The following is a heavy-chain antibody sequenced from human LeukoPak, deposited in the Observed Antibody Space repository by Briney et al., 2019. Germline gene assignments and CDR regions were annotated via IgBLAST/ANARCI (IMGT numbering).Heavy chain of an antibody. CDR2: IDWDDDK. D-gene: IGHD3-22*01. J-gene: IGHJ4*02. Sequence: PTLVNPTQTLTLTCTFSGFSLSTSGMCVSWIRQPPGKALEWLARIDWDDDKYYSTSLKTRLTISKDTSKNQVVLTMTNMDPVDTATYYCARIRYYYDSSGYYYLDYWGQGTLVTVSS. CDR3: ARIRYYYDSSGYYYLDY. V-gene: IGHV2-70*11. CDR1: GFSLSTSGMC.